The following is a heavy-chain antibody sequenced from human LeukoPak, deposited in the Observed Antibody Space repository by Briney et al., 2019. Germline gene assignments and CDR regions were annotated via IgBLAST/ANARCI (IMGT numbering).Heavy chain of an antibody. CDR1: GGTFSSYA. V-gene: IGHV1-69*05. J-gene: IGHJ6*03. Sequence: SVKVSCKASGGTFSSYAISWVRQAPGQGLEWMGRIIPIFGTANYAQKFQGRVTITTDESTSTAYMELSSLRSEDTAVYYCAVTGLHNYYYYYYMDVWGKGTTVTVSS. CDR3: AVTGLHNYYYYYYMDV. D-gene: IGHD7-27*01. CDR2: IIPIFGTA.